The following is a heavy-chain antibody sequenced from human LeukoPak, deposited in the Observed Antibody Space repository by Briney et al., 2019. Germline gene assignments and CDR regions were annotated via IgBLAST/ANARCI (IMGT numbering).Heavy chain of an antibody. CDR1: GFTFSSYA. J-gene: IGHJ4*02. CDR3: AKWAVSGRGFDC. D-gene: IGHD6-19*01. V-gene: IGHV3-23*01. CDR2: ITGSGGST. Sequence: GGSLRLSCAASGFTFSSYAMSWVRQAPGKGLEWVSDITGSGGSTHYADSVKGRFTISRDNSKNTLYLQMNSLRAEDTAVYYCAKWAVSGRGFDCWGQGTLVTVSS.